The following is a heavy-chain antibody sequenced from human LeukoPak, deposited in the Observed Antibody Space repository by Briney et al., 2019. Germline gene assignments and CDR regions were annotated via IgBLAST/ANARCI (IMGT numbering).Heavy chain of an antibody. CDR3: ARDRLRWPKIDY. V-gene: IGHV4-39*07. D-gene: IGHD4-23*01. CDR1: GGSISSSDYY. CDR2: IYYSVTT. Sequence: SETLSLTCTVSGGSISSSDYYWGWIRQPPGKGLEWIGSIYYSVTTYYNPSLKSRVTISVDTSKNQFSLKLNSATAADTAVYYCARDRLRWPKIDYWGQGTLATVSS. J-gene: IGHJ4*02.